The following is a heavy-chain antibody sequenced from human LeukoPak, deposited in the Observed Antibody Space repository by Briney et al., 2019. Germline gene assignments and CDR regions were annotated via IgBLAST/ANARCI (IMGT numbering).Heavy chain of an antibody. J-gene: IGHJ4*02. Sequence: GGSLRLSCAASGFTFSDYYMSWIRQAPGKGLEWVSYISSSGSTIYYADSVRGRFTISRDNAKNLLYLQMNSLRDEDTAVYYCASERPSSSWYDYWGQGTLVTVSS. CDR1: GFTFSDYY. D-gene: IGHD6-13*01. CDR3: ASERPSSSWYDY. V-gene: IGHV3-11*04. CDR2: ISSSGSTI.